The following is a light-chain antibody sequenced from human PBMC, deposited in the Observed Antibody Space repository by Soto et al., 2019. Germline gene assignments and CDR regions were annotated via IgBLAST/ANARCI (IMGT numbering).Light chain of an antibody. J-gene: IGKJ2*01. V-gene: IGKV3-11*01. CDR2: DAS. Sequence: EIVLTQSPATLSLSPGERAILSCRASQSVGTYLAWYQQKPGQAPRLLIYDASNRATGIPARFGGSGSGTDFTLTISRLEPEDFALYYCQQYGSSLYTFGQGTKLEIK. CDR1: QSVGTY. CDR3: QQYGSSLYT.